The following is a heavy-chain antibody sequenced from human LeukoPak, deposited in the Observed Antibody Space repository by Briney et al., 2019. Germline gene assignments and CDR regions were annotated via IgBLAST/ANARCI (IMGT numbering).Heavy chain of an antibody. CDR1: GFTFSSYG. CDR3: TIDYLGALES. CDR2: ISSSSSTI. V-gene: IGHV3-48*01. D-gene: IGHD7-27*01. Sequence: GGSLRLSCAASGFTFSSYGMNWVRQAPGKGLEWVSYISSSSSTIYYADSVKGRFTISRDNAKNSLYLQMNSLRAEDTAVYYCTIDYLGALESWGQGTLVTVSS. J-gene: IGHJ4*02.